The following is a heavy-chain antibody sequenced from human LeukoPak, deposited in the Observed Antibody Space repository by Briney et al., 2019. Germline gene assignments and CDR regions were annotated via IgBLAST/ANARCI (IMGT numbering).Heavy chain of an antibody. V-gene: IGHV3-23*01. CDR1: GFTFNNYA. CDR3: ADFGSGSYCFDC. Sequence: GGSLRLSCTAAGFTFNNYAMSWVRQAPGKGLEWVSHISDSGGKTYYADSVKGRFTISRDNSKNTLYLQMDSLRAEDTAIYYCADFGSGSYCFDCWGQGTLVTVSS. CDR2: ISDSGGKT. J-gene: IGHJ4*02. D-gene: IGHD3-10*01.